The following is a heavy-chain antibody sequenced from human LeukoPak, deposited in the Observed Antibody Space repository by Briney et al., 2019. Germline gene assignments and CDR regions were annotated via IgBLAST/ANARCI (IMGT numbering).Heavy chain of an antibody. CDR1: GFTFSSYE. V-gene: IGHV3-48*03. CDR3: AREGPYYYGMDV. Sequence: GGSLRLSCAASGFTFSSYEMNWVRQAPGKGLEWVSYISSSGSTIYYADSVKGRFTISRDNAKNSLYLQMNSLRAEDTAVYYCAREGPYYYGMDVWGQGTTATVSS. CDR2: ISSSGSTI. J-gene: IGHJ6*02.